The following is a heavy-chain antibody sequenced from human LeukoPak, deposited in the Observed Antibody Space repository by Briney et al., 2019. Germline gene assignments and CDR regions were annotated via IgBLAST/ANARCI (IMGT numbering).Heavy chain of an antibody. CDR3: ASRGYGDYYYGMDV. CDR1: GGSISSGGYS. V-gene: IGHV4-30-2*01. Sequence: SQTLSLTCAVSGGSISSGGYSWSWIRQPPGKGLEWIGYIYHSGSTYYNPSLKSRVTISVDRSKNQFSLKLSSVTAADTAVYYCASRGYGDYYYGMDVWGQGTTVTVSS. CDR2: IYHSGST. J-gene: IGHJ6*02. D-gene: IGHD4-17*01.